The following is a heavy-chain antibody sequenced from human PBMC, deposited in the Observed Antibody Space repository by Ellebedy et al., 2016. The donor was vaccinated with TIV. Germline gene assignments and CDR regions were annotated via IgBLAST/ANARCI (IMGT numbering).Heavy chain of an antibody. V-gene: IGHV3-48*01. CDR1: GFTFSSYS. J-gene: IGHJ1*01. D-gene: IGHD3-10*01. Sequence: GGSLRLSXAASGFTFSSYSMNWVRQAPGKGLEWVSYISSSSSTIYYADSVKGRFTISRDNSNNIVYLQMDSMRAEDTALYYCARGRPNYGDFPSWGQGTLVTVSS. CDR3: ARGRPNYGDFPS. CDR2: ISSSSSTI.